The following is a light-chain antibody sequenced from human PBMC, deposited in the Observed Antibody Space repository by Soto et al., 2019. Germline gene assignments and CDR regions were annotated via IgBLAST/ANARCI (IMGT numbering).Light chain of an antibody. Sequence: AIQMTQSPSSLSASLGDRVTITCRASQGIRNDLGWYQQKPGKAPKLLIYAASSLQSGAPSRFSGSGSGTDFTLTISSLQPEDFATYYCLQDYNYPPTFGQGTKVDIK. CDR2: AAS. J-gene: IGKJ1*01. CDR1: QGIRND. CDR3: LQDYNYPPT. V-gene: IGKV1-6*01.